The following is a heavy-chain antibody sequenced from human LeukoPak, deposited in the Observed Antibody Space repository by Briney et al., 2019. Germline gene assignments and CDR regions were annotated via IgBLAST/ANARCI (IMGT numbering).Heavy chain of an antibody. J-gene: IGHJ4*01. CDR1: GISIGTYY. V-gene: IGHV4-4*07. D-gene: IGHD1-1*01. Sequence: PSETLSLTCAVSGISIGTYYWSWIRQPAGKGLEWIGRIYTSGNTNYKPSLKSRLTISVDKSKNHLSLKLSSLTAADTAFYYCAGGPSGTAYDWGHGTLVTVSS. CDR2: IYTSGNT. CDR3: AGGPSGTAYD.